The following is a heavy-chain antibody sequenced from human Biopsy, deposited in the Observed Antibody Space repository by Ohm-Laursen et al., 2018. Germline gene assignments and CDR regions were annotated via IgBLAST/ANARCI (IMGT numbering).Heavy chain of an antibody. CDR3: VREGLDCAGGTCYSGPLDL. CDR2: ISPYFGNT. CDR1: GYTFGNYG. J-gene: IGHJ4*03. D-gene: IGHD2-15*01. V-gene: IGHV1-18*01. Sequence: ASVKVSCKTSGYTFGNYGVSWVRQAPGQGLEWVGWISPYFGNTNSTQKLQARVTLSTETSTDTAYMELRSLRYDDTAIYYCVREGLDCAGGTCYSGPLDLWGQGTLITVSS.